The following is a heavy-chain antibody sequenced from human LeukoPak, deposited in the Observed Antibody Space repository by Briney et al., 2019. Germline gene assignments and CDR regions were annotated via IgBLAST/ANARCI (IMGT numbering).Heavy chain of an antibody. CDR1: GYTFTGYY. V-gene: IGHV1-69*13. CDR3: ASVGAGDSSGYYDFDY. Sequence: GASVKVSCKASGYTFTGYYIHWVRQAPGQGLEWMGGIIPIFGTANYAQKFQGRVTITADESTSTAYMELSSLRSEDTAVYYCASVGAGDSSGYYDFDYWGQGTLVTVSS. D-gene: IGHD3-22*01. J-gene: IGHJ4*02. CDR2: IIPIFGTA.